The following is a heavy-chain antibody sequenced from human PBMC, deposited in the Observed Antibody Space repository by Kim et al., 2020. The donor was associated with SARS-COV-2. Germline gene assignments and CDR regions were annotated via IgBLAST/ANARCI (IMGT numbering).Heavy chain of an antibody. V-gene: IGHV4-31*03. CDR2: IYYSGST. Sequence: SETLSLTCTVSGGSISSGASYWSWIRQHPGKGLEWIGYIYYSGSTYYNPSLRSRVTISVDTSKNQFSLKLSSVTAADTAVYYCARSYDSSGYYVRHYYYVMDVWGQGTTVSVSS. J-gene: IGHJ6*02. D-gene: IGHD3-22*01. CDR3: ARSYDSSGYYVRHYYYVMDV. CDR1: GGSISSGASY.